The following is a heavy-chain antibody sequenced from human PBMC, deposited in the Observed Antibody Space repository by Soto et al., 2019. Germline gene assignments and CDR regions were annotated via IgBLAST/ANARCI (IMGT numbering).Heavy chain of an antibody. V-gene: IGHV3-23*01. D-gene: IGHD6-19*01. CDR2: ISGSGGST. CDR1: GFTFSSYA. CDR3: AKQLRGSGWYPLDS. Sequence: GGSLRLSCAASGFTFSSYAMSWVRQAPGKGLEWVSAISGSGGSTYYADSVKGRFTVSRDNSNNTLYLEMNSLRTEDTAVYYCAKQLRGSGWYPLDSWGQGTTVTVSS. J-gene: IGHJ6*02.